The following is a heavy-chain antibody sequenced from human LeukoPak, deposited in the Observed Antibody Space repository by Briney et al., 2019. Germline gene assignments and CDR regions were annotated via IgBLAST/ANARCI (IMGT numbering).Heavy chain of an antibody. D-gene: IGHD3-22*01. CDR3: ARDSMIEAFDI. Sequence: SETLSLTCTVSGGSISSSSYYWGWIRQPAGKGLEWIGRIYTSGSTNYNPSLKSRVTMSVDTSKNQFSLKLSSVTAADTAVYYCARDSMIEAFDIWGQGTMVTVSS. CDR1: GGSISSSSYY. CDR2: IYTSGST. J-gene: IGHJ3*02. V-gene: IGHV4-61*02.